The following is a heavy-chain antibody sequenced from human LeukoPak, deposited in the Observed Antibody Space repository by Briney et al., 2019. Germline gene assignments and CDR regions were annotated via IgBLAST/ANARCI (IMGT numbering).Heavy chain of an antibody. Sequence: SETLSLTCAVYGGSFSGYYWSWIRQPPGKGLEWIGEINHSGSTYYNPSLKSRVTISVDTSKNQFSLKLSSVTAADTAVYYCARGLILDYWGQGTLVTVSS. V-gene: IGHV4-34*01. J-gene: IGHJ4*02. CDR2: INHSGST. CDR1: GGSFSGYY. CDR3: ARGLILDY.